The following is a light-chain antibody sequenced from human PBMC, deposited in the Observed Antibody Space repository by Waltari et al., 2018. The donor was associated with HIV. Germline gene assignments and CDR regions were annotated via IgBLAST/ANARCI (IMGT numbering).Light chain of an antibody. J-gene: IGLJ3*02. Sequence: QTVVTREPSLTVSPGGTVTLTCASSPGAVPSDYYPNWFQQKPGQAPRALIYSTSYKHSWTHARFSGSLFGGKAALTLSLVQPEDEADYYCLLYHGATEVFGGGTKLTVL. CDR1: PGAVPSDYY. V-gene: IGLV7-43*01. CDR2: STS. CDR3: LLYHGATEV.